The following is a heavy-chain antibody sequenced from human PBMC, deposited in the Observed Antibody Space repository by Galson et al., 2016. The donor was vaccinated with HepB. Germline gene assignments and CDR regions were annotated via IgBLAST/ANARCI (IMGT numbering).Heavy chain of an antibody. V-gene: IGHV3-23*01. D-gene: IGHD3-10*01. CDR1: GFAFSTYA. CDR2: ITGTDRTP. J-gene: IGHJ4*02. CDR3: AKDQGSGTFAGDY. Sequence: SLRLSCAASGFAFSTYAMNWVRQAPGKGLQWVATITGTDRTPYYADSVKGRFTVSRDNSKNTVYLQMSSLRAEDTAVYYCAKDQGSGTFAGDYWGQGTLVTVSS.